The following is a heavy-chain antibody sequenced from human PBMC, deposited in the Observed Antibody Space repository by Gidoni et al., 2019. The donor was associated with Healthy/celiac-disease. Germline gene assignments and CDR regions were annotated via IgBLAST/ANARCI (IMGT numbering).Heavy chain of an antibody. Sequence: EVQLVESGGGLVQPGGSLRLSCAASGFTFPTYALSWVRQAPGKGLEWVSAISGSGGSTYYADSVKGRFTISRDNSKNTLYLQMNSLRAEDTAVYYCAKDKALTWELLVLYYFDYWGQGTLVTVSS. CDR2: ISGSGGST. D-gene: IGHD1-26*01. J-gene: IGHJ4*02. CDR3: AKDKALTWELLVLYYFDY. CDR1: GFTFPTYA. V-gene: IGHV3-23*04.